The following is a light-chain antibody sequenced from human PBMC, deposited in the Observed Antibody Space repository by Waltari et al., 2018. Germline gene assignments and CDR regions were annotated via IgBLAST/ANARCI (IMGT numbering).Light chain of an antibody. V-gene: IGLV8-61*01. CDR1: SGSVSTNYY. J-gene: IGLJ3*02. CDR2: GTN. CDR3: VLYLGSGIWV. Sequence: QTVVTQEPSLSVSPGGTVTLTCGWTSGSVSTNYYPSWYQQTPGQAPRTLIYGTNTRSSGFPDRFSGSILGNKAALTITGAQADDESDYYCVLYLGSGIWVFGGGTKLTVL.